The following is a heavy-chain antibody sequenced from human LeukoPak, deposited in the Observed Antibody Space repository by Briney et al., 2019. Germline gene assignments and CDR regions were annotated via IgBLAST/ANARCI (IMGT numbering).Heavy chain of an antibody. CDR1: GGSISSYY. CDR3: AREYSSSSGKALDY. Sequence: PSETLSLTCTVSGGSISSYYWSWIRQPPGKGLEWIGYIYYSGSTNYNPSLKSRVTISVDTSKNQFSLKLNSVTAADTAFYYCAREYSSSSGKALDYWGQGTLVTVSS. CDR2: IYYSGST. D-gene: IGHD6-6*01. V-gene: IGHV4-59*12. J-gene: IGHJ4*02.